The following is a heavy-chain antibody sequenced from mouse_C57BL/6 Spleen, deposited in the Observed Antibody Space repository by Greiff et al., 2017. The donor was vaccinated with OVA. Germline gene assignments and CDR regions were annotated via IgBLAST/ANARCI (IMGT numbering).Heavy chain of an antibody. J-gene: IGHJ3*01. CDR2: INPSSGYT. CDR1: GYTFTSYT. Sequence: QVQLQQSGAELARPGASVKMSCTASGYTFTSYTMHWVKQRPGQGLEWIGNINPSSGYTKYNQKFKDKATLTADKSSSTAYMQLSSLTSEDSAVYYCARWGYDYDVPFAYWGQGTLVTVSA. V-gene: IGHV1-4*01. D-gene: IGHD2-4*01. CDR3: ARWGYDYDVPFAY.